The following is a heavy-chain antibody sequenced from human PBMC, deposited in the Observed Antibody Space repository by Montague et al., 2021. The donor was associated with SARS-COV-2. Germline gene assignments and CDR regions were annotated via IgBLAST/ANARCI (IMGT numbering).Heavy chain of an antibody. Sequence: SETLSLTCTVSGDSISSSPYFWCWLRQPPGKGLDWIGRISISGXTXYXXXXRSRVTISVDTSKNQISLKLSSMTAADTAVYYCASANSGWCYYSDYWGQGTLVTASS. V-gene: IGHV4-39*01. D-gene: IGHD4/OR15-4a*01. J-gene: IGHJ4*02. CDR1: GDSISSSPYF. CDR3: ASANSGWCYYSDY. CDR2: ISISGXT.